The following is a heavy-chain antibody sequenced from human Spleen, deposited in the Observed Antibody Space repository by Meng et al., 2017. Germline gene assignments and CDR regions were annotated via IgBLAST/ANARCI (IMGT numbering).Heavy chain of an antibody. CDR3: ARDFGDRGDS. V-gene: IGHV3-74*01. D-gene: IGHD3-3*01. CDR2: INPDGSST. J-gene: IGHJ4*02. Sequence: DVQLVESGAVLVLPGGSRSLSCAASGFTFSRYWMHWVRQVPGQGLVWVSRINPDGSSTSYADSVKGRFTISRDNAKNTLYLQMDSLRAEDTATYYCARDFGDRGDSWGQGTLVTVSS. CDR1: GFTFSRYW.